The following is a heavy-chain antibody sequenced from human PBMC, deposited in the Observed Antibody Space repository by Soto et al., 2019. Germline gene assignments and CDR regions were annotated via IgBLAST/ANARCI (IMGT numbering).Heavy chain of an antibody. V-gene: IGHV1-69*01. J-gene: IGHJ6*02. Sequence: QVQLVQSGAEVKKPGSSVKVSCKASGGTFSSYAISWVRQAPGQGLEWMGGIIPIFGTANYAQKFQGRVTITADESTSTAYMELISLRSEDTAVYYCASGFWSGYYRSRYGMDVWGQGTTVTVSS. CDR3: ASGFWSGYYRSRYGMDV. CDR2: IIPIFGTA. CDR1: GGTFSSYA. D-gene: IGHD3-3*01.